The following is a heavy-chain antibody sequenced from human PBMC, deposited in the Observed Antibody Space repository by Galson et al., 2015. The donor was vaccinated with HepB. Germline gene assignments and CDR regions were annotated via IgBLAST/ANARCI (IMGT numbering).Heavy chain of an antibody. Sequence: SLRLSCAASGFTFSSYVMYWVRQAPGKGPDFVSAINTNGGDTYYADSVKGRFIVSRDNSKNTLSLQMSGLRVEDTAVYYCVKDSSSWYYFDSWGQGTLVTVSS. CDR2: INTNGGDT. CDR1: GFTFSSYV. V-gene: IGHV3-64D*08. CDR3: VKDSSSWYYFDS. J-gene: IGHJ4*02. D-gene: IGHD6-13*01.